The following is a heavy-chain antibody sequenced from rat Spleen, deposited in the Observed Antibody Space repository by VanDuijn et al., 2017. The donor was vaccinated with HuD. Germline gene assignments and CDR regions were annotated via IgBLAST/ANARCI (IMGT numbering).Heavy chain of an antibody. Sequence: EVQLVESGGGLVQPGRSMKLSCAASGFTFSNYGMAWVRQAPKKGLEWVAYISYDGGSTYYRDSVKGRFTISRDNAKRTLYLQMDSLRSEDTATYYCTREGNWAFDHWGQGVMVTVSS. CDR1: GFTFSNYG. V-gene: IGHV5-20*01. D-gene: IGHD5-1*01. CDR2: ISYDGGST. J-gene: IGHJ2*01. CDR3: TREGNWAFDH.